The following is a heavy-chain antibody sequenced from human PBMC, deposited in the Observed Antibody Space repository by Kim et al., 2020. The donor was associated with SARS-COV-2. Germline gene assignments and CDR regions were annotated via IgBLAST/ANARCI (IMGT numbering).Heavy chain of an antibody. Sequence: KGRVTISRDNAKNTLYLQRNSLRPEDTAVYYCAKGGYGSGSFYYYYGMDVWGQGTSVTVSS. D-gene: IGHD3-10*01. J-gene: IGHJ6*02. V-gene: IGHV3-30*02. CDR3: AKGGYGSGSFYYYYGMDV.